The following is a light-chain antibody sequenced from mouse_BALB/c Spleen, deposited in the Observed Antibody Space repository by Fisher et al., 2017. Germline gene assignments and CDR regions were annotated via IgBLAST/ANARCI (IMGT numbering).Light chain of an antibody. CDR3: QQRSSYPPT. V-gene: IGKV4-57*01. CDR2: STS. J-gene: IGKJ2*01. CDR1: SSVSY. Sequence: IVLTQTPTTMAASPGEKITITCSASSSVSYMHWFQQKPGTSPKLWIYSTSNLASGVPARFSGSGSGTSYSLTISRMEAEDAATYYCQQRSSYPPTFGGGTKLEIK.